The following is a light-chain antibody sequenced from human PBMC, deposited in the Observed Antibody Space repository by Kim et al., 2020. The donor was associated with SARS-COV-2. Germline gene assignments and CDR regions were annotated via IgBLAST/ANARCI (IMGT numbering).Light chain of an antibody. V-gene: IGLV2-23*02. CDR1: SSDVGSDNL. CDR3: CSYAGSSDWV. CDR2: EVS. Sequence: GQSITLSCTGTSSDVGSDNLVSWYQQHPGKAPKLMIYEVSKRPSGVSNRFSGSKSGNTASLTISGLQAEDEADYYCCSYAGSSDWVFGGGTQLTVL. J-gene: IGLJ3*02.